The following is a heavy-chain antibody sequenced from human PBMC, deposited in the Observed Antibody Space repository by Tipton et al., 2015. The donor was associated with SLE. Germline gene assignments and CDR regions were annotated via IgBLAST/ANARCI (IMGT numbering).Heavy chain of an antibody. CDR3: TRVSIDMTTTDAFDI. D-gene: IGHD5-24*01. V-gene: IGHV3-49*04. CDR1: GFNFGDYE. J-gene: IGHJ3*02. Sequence: SLRLSCTTSGFNFGDYEMSWVRQAPGKGLEWVGFIRSEAYGGTTEYAASVKGRFTISRDDSKSIAYLHMNSLKTEDTAVYYCTRVSIDMTTTDAFDIWGQGTMVTVSS. CDR2: IRSEAYGGTT.